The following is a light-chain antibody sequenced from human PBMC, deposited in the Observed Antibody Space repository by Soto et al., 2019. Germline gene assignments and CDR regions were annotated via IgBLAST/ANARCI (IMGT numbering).Light chain of an antibody. V-gene: IGKV3-20*01. CDR3: QQYGSSPPYT. Sequence: EVVLTQSPGTLSLSPGERATLSCRASQSISNKYLAWYQQKPGQAPRLLIFGSSDRATGIPDRFSGSGSGTDFTLTISRLEPEDFAMYYCQQYGSSPPYTFGLGTKLEI. CDR1: QSISNKY. CDR2: GSS. J-gene: IGKJ2*01.